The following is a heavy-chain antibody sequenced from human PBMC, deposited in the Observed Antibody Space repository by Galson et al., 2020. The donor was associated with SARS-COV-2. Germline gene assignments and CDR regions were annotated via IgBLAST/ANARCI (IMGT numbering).Heavy chain of an antibody. CDR1: GYTFTSYY. V-gene: IGHV1-46*03. CDR3: ARGMDYYDSSGYYPHYYYYYGMDV. J-gene: IGHJ6*02. Sequence: ASVKVSCKASGYTFTSYYMHWVRQAPGQGLEWMGIINPSGGSTSYAQTFQGRVTMTRDTSTSTVYMELSSLRSEDTAVYYCARGMDYYDSSGYYPHYYYYYGMDVWGQRTTVTVSS. D-gene: IGHD3-22*01. CDR2: INPSGGST.